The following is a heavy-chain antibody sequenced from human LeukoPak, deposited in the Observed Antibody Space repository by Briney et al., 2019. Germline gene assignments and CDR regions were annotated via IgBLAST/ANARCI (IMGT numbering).Heavy chain of an antibody. D-gene: IGHD2-2*01. V-gene: IGHV3-48*03. CDR2: ISSSGSTI. CDR1: GFTFSSYE. Sequence: PGGSLRLSCAASGFTFSSYEMNWVRQAPGKGLEWVSYISSSGSTIYYADSVKGRFTISRDNAKNSLYLQMNSLRAEDTAVYYCARDGGAAAMFWFDPWGQGTLVTVSS. J-gene: IGHJ5*02. CDR3: ARDGGAAAMFWFDP.